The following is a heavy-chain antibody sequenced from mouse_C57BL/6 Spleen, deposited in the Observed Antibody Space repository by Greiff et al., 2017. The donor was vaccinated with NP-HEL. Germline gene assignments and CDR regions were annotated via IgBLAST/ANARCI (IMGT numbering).Heavy chain of an antibody. Sequence: EVKLVESGGGLVKPGGSLKLSCAASGFTFSDYGMHWVRQAPGKGLEWVAYISSGSSTIYYADTVKGRVTISRDNAKNTLFLQMTSLRSEDTAMYYCAREELAYWGQGTLVTVSA. CDR1: GFTFSDYG. J-gene: IGHJ3*01. V-gene: IGHV5-17*01. CDR2: ISSGSSTI. CDR3: AREELAY.